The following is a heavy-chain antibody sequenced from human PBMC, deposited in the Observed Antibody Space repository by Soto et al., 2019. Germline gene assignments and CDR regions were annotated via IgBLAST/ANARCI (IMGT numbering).Heavy chain of an antibody. CDR1: GFTVSSNY. Sequence: PGGSLRLSCAASGFTVSSNYMSWIRQAQGKGLEWVSVIYSGGSTYYADSVKGRFTISRDNSKNTLYLQMNSLRAEDTAVYYCARDLKDDYDFWSGPAYLGCWGQGTLVTVSS. J-gene: IGHJ4*02. CDR3: ARDLKDDYDFWSGPAYLGC. V-gene: IGHV3-66*01. D-gene: IGHD3-3*01. CDR2: IYSGGST.